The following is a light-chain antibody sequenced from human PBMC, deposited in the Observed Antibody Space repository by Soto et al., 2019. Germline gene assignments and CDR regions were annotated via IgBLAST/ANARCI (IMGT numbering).Light chain of an antibody. J-gene: IGLJ3*02. CDR2: EGS. Sequence: QSALTQPASASGSPGQWITISCTGTSSDVGSYNLVSWYQQHPGKAPKLMIYEGSRRPSGVSNRFSGSKSGNTASLTISGLQADDEADYSCCSYAGSRVFGGGTKLTVL. V-gene: IGLV2-23*01. CDR3: CSYAGSRV. CDR1: SSDVGSYNL.